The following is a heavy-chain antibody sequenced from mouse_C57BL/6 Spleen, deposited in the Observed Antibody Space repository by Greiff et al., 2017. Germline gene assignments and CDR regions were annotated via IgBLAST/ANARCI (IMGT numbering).Heavy chain of an antibody. V-gene: IGHV5-17*01. CDR2: ISSGSSTI. D-gene: IGHD1-1*01. CDR1: GFTFSDYG. Sequence: EVKLVESGGGLVKPGGSLKLSCAASGFTFSDYGMHWVRQAPEKGLEWVAYISSGSSTIYYADTVKGRFTISRDNAKNTLFLQMTSLRSEDTAMYYCAIITTVVGDYAMDYWGQGTSGTVSS. J-gene: IGHJ4*01. CDR3: AIITTVVGDYAMDY.